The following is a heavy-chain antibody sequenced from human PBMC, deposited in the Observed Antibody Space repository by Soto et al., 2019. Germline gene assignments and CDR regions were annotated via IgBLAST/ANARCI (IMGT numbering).Heavy chain of an antibody. J-gene: IGHJ4*02. CDR2: ISYEGNKK. Sequence: VGSLRLSCAASGFTFSYYGMHWVGQSSGKGLEWVAIISYEGNKKYYADSVKGRLSISRDNSKNTLYLQMDSLRAEDTAVYYCAKDSMRGEVPAALNFDNWGQGTLVTVSS. D-gene: IGHD2-2*01. CDR3: AKDSMRGEVPAALNFDN. CDR1: GFTFSYYG. V-gene: IGHV3-30*18.